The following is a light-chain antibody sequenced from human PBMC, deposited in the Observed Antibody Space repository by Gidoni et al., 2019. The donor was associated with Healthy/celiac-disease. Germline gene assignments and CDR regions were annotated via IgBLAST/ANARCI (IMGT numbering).Light chain of an antibody. J-gene: IGKJ1*01. V-gene: IGKV1-39*01. CDR3: RQSYSTLWT. CDR1: QSISSY. Sequence: DIQMTQSPSSLSASVGDRVTITCRASQSISSYLNWYQQKPGKATKLLMYAASSLQSGVPSRCSGSGSGTEFTLTISSLEPEDVATYYCRQSYSTLWTFGQGTKVEIK. CDR2: AAS.